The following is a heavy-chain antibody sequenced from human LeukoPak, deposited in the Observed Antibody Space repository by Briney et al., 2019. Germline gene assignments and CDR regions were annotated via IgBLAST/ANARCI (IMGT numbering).Heavy chain of an antibody. CDR2: ISGSGSST. D-gene: IGHD3-3*01. Sequence: GGSLRLSCAASGFTFSSYAMSWVRQAPGKGLEWVSAISGSGSSTYYADSVKGRFTISRDNSKNTLYLQMNSLRAEDTAVYYCAKDRSHDFWSGYYQAIDAFDIWGQGTMVTVSS. CDR3: AKDRSHDFWSGYYQAIDAFDI. CDR1: GFTFSSYA. V-gene: IGHV3-23*01. J-gene: IGHJ3*02.